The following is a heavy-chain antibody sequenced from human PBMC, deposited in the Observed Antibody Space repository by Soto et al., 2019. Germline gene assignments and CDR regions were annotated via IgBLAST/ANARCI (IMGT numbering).Heavy chain of an antibody. D-gene: IGHD2-21*01. CDR1: GFTSSDHY. CDR3: ARHIPYHGKDV. CDR2: IRNKVNSYTT. V-gene: IGHV3-72*01. Sequence: EVQLVESGGGLVHPGGSLRLSCAASGFTSSDHYMDWVRQATGKGLEWVGRIRNKVNSYTTEYAASVKGRFTVSRDDSKNSVYLQMNSLKTEDTAVYYCARHIPYHGKDVWGQGTTVTVSS. J-gene: IGHJ6*02.